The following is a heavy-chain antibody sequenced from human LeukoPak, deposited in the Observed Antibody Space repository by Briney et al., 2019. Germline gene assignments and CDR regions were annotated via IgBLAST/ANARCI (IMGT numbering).Heavy chain of an antibody. D-gene: IGHD3-3*01. CDR1: GGSISSSY. CDR2: IYSSGST. J-gene: IGHJ5*02. Sequence: DPSETLSLTCTVSGGSISSSYWSWIRQPAGKGLEWIGRIYSSGSTNYNPSLNSRVTLSVDTSKNQFSLKLSSVTAADTAVYYCARSVSAYYDFWRPWGQGTLVSVSS. CDR3: ARSVSAYYDFWRP. V-gene: IGHV4-4*07.